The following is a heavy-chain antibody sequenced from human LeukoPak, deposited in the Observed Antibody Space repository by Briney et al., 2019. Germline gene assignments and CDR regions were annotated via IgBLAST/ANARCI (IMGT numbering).Heavy chain of an antibody. CDR3: ARGWYYDFWSGYPRDYYYGMDV. CDR1: GGSISSYY. J-gene: IGHJ6*02. V-gene: IGHV4-59*01. CDR2: IYYSGST. D-gene: IGHD3-3*01. Sequence: SETLSLTCTVSGGSISSYYWSWIRQPPGKGLERIGYIYYSGSTNYNPSLKSRVTISVDTSKNQFSLKLSSVTAADTAVYYCARGWYYDFWSGYPRDYYYGMDVWGQGTTVTVSS.